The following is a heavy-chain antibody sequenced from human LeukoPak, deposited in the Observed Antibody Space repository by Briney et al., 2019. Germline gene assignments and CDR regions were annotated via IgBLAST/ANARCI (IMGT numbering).Heavy chain of an antibody. J-gene: IGHJ3*02. Sequence: PGGSLRLSCAASGFTFNDYYMSWIRQAPGKGLEWVSYISGSGSYTNYADSVKGRFTISRDNAKNSLYLQMNSLRAEDTADYYCARDLGDYVGYDAFDIWGQGTRVTVSS. CDR2: ISGSGSYT. D-gene: IGHD4-17*01. V-gene: IGHV3-11*06. CDR1: GFTFNDYY. CDR3: ARDLGDYVGYDAFDI.